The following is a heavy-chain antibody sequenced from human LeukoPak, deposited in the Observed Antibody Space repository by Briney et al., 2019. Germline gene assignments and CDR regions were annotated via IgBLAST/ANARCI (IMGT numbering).Heavy chain of an antibody. V-gene: IGHV4-39*07. CDR1: GGSISSNSYY. D-gene: IGHD4-17*01. CDR2: IYYSGST. J-gene: IGHJ6*03. Sequence: SETLSLTCIVSGGSISSNSYYWGWIRQPPGKGLEWIGSIYYSGSTYYNPSLKSRVTISVDTPKNQFSLTLSSVTAADTAVYYCARVGYGDYRIYYYYMDVWGKGTTVTVSS. CDR3: ARVGYGDYRIYYYYMDV.